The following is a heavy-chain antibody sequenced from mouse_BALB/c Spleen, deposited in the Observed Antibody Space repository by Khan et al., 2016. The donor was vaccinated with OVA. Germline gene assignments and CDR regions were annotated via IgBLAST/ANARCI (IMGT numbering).Heavy chain of an antibody. J-gene: IGHJ3*01. D-gene: IGHD2-14*01. CDR2: INPSNGYT. Sequence: VQLQQSGAELARPGASVKMSCKASGYTFTSYTIHWIKERPGQGLEWIGNINPSNGYTNYNQKFKDKATLTTDKSSTKAYLQLSSLTSDDSAVYNCVRDGAYHRNDGWFAYWGQGTLVTVSA. V-gene: IGHV1-4*01. CDR3: VRDGAYHRNDGWFAY. CDR1: GYTFTSYT.